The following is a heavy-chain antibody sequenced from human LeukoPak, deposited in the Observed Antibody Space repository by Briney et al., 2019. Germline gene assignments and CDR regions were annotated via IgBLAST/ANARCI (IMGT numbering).Heavy chain of an antibody. Sequence: WGSLSLTCAASGFAFSTYSMNWVRQAPGKGPEWVSCISSTSRYINYTESVKGRFTISRDNAKNSLYLQMSSLRVEDSAVYYCATLGPTGGDFTYNWFDAWGQGALVTVSS. CDR1: GFAFSTYS. CDR2: ISSTSRYI. J-gene: IGHJ5*02. CDR3: ATLGPTGGDFTYNWFDA. V-gene: IGHV3-21*06. D-gene: IGHD2-21*02.